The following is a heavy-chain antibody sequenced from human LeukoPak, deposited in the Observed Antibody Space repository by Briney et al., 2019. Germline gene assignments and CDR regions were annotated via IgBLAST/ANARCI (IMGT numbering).Heavy chain of an antibody. CDR1: GGSISSSRYY. D-gene: IGHD6-13*01. CDR2: IYYSGST. V-gene: IGHV4-39*01. J-gene: IGHJ4*02. Sequence: SETLSLTCTVSGGSISSSRYYWGWIRQPPGKGLEWIGSIYYSGSTYYNPSLKSRVTISVDTSKNQFSLKLSSVTAADTAVYYCARLGSWYDYWGQGTLVTVSS. CDR3: ARLGSWYDY.